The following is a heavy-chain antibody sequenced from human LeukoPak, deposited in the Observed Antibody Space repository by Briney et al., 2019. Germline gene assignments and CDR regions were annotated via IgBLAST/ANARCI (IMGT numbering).Heavy chain of an antibody. V-gene: IGHV4-39*02. D-gene: IGHD3-22*01. Sequence: SETLSLTCTVSGGSISNRSYYWGWIRQPPGKGLEWIGKISDSGNTYYSPSLRSRVTISIDTSKNQFSLKLSSVTATDTAVYYCARDYYDSSGYYSFDYWGQGTLVTVSS. CDR2: ISDSGNT. J-gene: IGHJ4*02. CDR1: GGSISNRSYY. CDR3: ARDYYDSSGYYSFDY.